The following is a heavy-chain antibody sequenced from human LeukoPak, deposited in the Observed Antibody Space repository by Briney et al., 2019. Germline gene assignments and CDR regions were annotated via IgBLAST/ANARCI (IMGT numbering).Heavy chain of an antibody. J-gene: IGHJ4*02. D-gene: IGHD1-26*01. V-gene: IGHV3-48*04. CDR2: ITRSSSTI. CDR3: ARESGSYSGVDY. CDR1: GFTFSTYS. Sequence: PGGSLRLSCVVSGFTFSTYSMNWVRQAPGKGLEWVSYITRSSSTIYYADSVKGRFTISRDNAKNSLYLQMNSLRAEDTAVYYCARESGSYSGVDYWGQGTLVTVSS.